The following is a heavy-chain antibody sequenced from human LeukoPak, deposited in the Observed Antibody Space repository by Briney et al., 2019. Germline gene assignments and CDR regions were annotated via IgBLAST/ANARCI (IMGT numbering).Heavy chain of an antibody. CDR1: GFIFSSYW. J-gene: IGHJ4*02. V-gene: IGHV3-74*01. D-gene: IGHD2-2*01. CDR3: APPEDCSRTSCQFAY. Sequence: PGGSLRLSCSASGFIFSSYWMHSVRQAPRKGLLWVSRINSGVSSTSYADSVKGRFTISRDNAKNTLYLQMNNLRPQDTAVYYCAPPEDCSRTSCQFAYWGQGTLVPVPS. CDR2: INSGVSST.